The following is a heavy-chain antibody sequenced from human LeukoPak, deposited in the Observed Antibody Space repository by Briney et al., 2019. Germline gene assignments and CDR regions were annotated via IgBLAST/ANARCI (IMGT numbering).Heavy chain of an antibody. CDR1: GFPFSDFH. D-gene: IGHD3-22*01. J-gene: IGHJ4*02. V-gene: IGHV3-11*04. CDR3: ARVRPGSSGSYYRTS. Sequence: PGGSLRLSCVGAGFPFSDFHMSWIRQAPGKGLEWVSYITSGGGFKYYADSVKGRFSISRDDSKNSVFLQMNSLRVEDTAVYYCARVRPGSSGSYYRTSWGQGRLVTVSS. CDR2: ITSGGGFK.